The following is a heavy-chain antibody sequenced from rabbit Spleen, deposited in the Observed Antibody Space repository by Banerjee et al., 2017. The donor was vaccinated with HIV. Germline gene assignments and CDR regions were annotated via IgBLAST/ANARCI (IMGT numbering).Heavy chain of an antibody. CDR2: IDAGVKGTT. V-gene: IGHV1S40*01. Sequence: LQAPGKGLEWIACIDAGVKGTTYYASWAKGRYTISKTSSTTVTLHLTSLTDADTATYFCARYGTSSGGWGDWNLWGPGTLVTVS. CDR3: ARYGTSSGGWGDWNL. D-gene: IGHD4-1*01. J-gene: IGHJ4*01.